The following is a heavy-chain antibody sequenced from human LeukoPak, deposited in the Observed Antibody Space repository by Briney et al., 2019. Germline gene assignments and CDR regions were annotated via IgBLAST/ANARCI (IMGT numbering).Heavy chain of an antibody. CDR1: GYTFTSYG. V-gene: IGHV1-18*01. CDR2: ISAYNGNT. CDR3: ARASCSGYDHRTVDY. D-gene: IGHD5-12*01. J-gene: IGHJ4*02. Sequence: GASVKVSCKASGYTFTSYGISWVRQAPGQGLEWMGWISAYNGNTNYAQKLQGRVTMTTDTSTSTAYMELRSLRSDDTAVYYCARASCSGYDHRTVDYWGQGTLVTVSP.